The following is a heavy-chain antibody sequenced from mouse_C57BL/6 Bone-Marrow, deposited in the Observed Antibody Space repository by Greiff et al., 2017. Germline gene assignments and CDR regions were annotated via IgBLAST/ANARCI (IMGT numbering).Heavy chain of an antibody. V-gene: IGHV1-54*01. D-gene: IGHD1-1*01. Sequence: VQLQQSGAELVRPGTSVKVSCKASGYAFTNYLIEWVKQRPGQGLEWIGVINPGSGGTNYNEKFKGKATLTADKSSSTAYMQLSSLTSEDSAVYFSARTATVVAPCAYCGRGTLVTVSA. CDR1: GYAFTNYL. CDR2: INPGSGGT. CDR3: ARTATVVAPCAY. J-gene: IGHJ3*01.